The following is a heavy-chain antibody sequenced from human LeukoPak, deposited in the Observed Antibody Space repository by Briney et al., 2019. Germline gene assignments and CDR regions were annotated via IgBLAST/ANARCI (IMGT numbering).Heavy chain of an antibody. CDR2: VNPDSGGT. Sequence: ASVKVSCKASGYTFTAYYIHWVRQAPGQGLEWMGWVNPDSGGTNYAQKFQDRVTMTRDTSISTAYMELTRLRSDDTAVYYCAPMSGDNWTYYFDYWGQGTLVTVSS. V-gene: IGHV1-2*02. D-gene: IGHD1-20*01. J-gene: IGHJ4*02. CDR1: GYTFTAYY. CDR3: APMSGDNWTYYFDY.